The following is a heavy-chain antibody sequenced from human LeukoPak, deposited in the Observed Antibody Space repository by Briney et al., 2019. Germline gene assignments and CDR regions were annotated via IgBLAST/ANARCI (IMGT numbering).Heavy chain of an antibody. CDR1: GFTVSSNY. V-gene: IGHV3-53*01. Sequence: PGGSLRLSCAASGFTVSSNYMSWVRQAPGKGLEWVSVIYSGGSTYYADSVKGRFTISRDNSKNTLYLQMNSLRDEDTAVYYCARDRRDLDYYYIDVWGKGTTVTVSS. J-gene: IGHJ6*03. CDR2: IYSGGST. CDR3: ARDRRDLDYYYIDV.